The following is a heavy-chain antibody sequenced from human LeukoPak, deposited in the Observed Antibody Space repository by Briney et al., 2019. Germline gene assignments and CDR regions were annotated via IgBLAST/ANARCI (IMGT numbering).Heavy chain of an antibody. D-gene: IGHD2-15*01. CDR3: AKDLAVRSGSTYYYNYGMDV. CDR2: ISGSGGDA. CDR1: GFTFSSYA. Sequence: GGSLRLSCAASGFTFSSYAMSWVRQDPGKGLEWVSVISGSGGDASYADSVKGRFTISRDNSKNTLYLQMNSLRAEDTAVYYCAKDLAVRSGSTYYYNYGMDVWGQGTTVTVSS. J-gene: IGHJ6*02. V-gene: IGHV3-23*01.